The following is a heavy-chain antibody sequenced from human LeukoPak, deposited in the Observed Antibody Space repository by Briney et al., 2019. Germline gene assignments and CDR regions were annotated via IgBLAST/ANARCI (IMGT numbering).Heavy chain of an antibody. Sequence: SETLSLTCTVSGYSISSGYYWGWIRQPPGKGLEWIGSIYHSGSTYYNPSLKSRVTISVDTSKNQFSLKLSSVTAADTAVYYCARVCITILGVVMNYFDYWGQGTLVTVSS. CDR3: ARVCITILGVVMNYFDY. J-gene: IGHJ4*02. V-gene: IGHV4-38-2*02. CDR2: IYHSGST. D-gene: IGHD3-3*01. CDR1: GYSISSGYY.